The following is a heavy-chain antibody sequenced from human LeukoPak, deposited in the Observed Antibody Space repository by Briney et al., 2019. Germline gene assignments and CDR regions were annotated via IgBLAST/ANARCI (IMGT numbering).Heavy chain of an antibody. CDR3: AKGAHSSGWYVGYYYYYMDV. CDR2: IRWNSGSI. D-gene: IGHD6-19*01. V-gene: IGHV3-9*01. J-gene: IGHJ6*03. Sequence: PGGSLRLSCAASGFTFDDYAMHWVRQAPGKGLEWVSGIRWNSGSIGYADSVKGRFTISRDNAKNSLYLQMNSLRAEDTALYYCAKGAHSSGWYVGYYYYYMDVWGKGTTVTVSS. CDR1: GFTFDDYA.